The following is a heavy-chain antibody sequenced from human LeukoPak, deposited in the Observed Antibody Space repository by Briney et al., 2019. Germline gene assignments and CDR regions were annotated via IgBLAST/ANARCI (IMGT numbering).Heavy chain of an antibody. J-gene: IGHJ3*02. CDR1: GGSINSFY. V-gene: IGHV4-59*01. Sequence: KPSETLSLTCTVSGGSINSFYWTWIRQPPGKGLEWIGYIYYTESSYSNPSLKSRVTISVDTSKNQFSLKLSSVTAADTAVYYCARDVHLIATGVDAFDIWGQGTMVIVSS. CDR3: ARDVHLIATGVDAFDI. CDR2: IYYTESS. D-gene: IGHD7-27*01.